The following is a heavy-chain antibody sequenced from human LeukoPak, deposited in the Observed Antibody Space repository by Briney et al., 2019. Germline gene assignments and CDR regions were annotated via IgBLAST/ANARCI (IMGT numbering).Heavy chain of an antibody. D-gene: IGHD4-4*01. CDR3: ARVHDYSNYGLYYYYGMDV. J-gene: IGHJ6*02. Sequence: SETLSLTCAVYGGSFSGYYWSWIRQPPGRGLEWIGEINHSGSTNYNPSLKSRVTISVDTSKNQFSLKLSSVTAADTAVYYCARVHDYSNYGLYYYYGMDVWGQGTTVTVSS. CDR2: INHSGST. V-gene: IGHV4-34*01. CDR1: GGSFSGYY.